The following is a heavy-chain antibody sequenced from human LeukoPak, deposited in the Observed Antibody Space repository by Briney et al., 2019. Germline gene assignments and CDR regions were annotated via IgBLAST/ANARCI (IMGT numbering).Heavy chain of an antibody. CDR1: GFTFSRYA. V-gene: IGHV3-23*01. J-gene: IGHJ4*02. CDR3: AKDSGDIVVVPAAFDY. CDR2: ISGRGGST. Sequence: GGSLRLSYAASGFTFSRYAMSWVREAPGKGLEWVSAISGRGGSTYYADSVKGRFTISRDNSKNTLYLQMNSLRAEDTAVYYCAKDSGDIVVVPAAFDYWGQGTLVTVSS. D-gene: IGHD2-2*01.